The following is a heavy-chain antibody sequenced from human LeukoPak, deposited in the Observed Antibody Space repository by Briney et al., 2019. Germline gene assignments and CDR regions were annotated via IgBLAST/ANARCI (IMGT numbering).Heavy chain of an antibody. CDR3: ARDGRSGYDFVY. V-gene: IGHV4-39*07. Sequence: SETLSLTCTVSGGSISRSSYYWAWIRRPPGKELEWIGSIHYSGTTYYKPSLKSRVTISVDTSKNQFSLKLSSVTAADTAVYYCARDGRSGYDFVYWGQGTLVTVSS. CDR2: IHYSGTT. J-gene: IGHJ4*02. CDR1: GGSISRSSYY. D-gene: IGHD5-12*01.